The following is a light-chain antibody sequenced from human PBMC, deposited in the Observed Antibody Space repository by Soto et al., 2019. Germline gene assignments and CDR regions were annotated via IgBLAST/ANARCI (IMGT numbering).Light chain of an antibody. Sequence: DIQMTQSPSPLSASVGYRVTVPSPPSQSISSWLAWYQQKPGKAPKLLIYKASSLESGVPSRFSGSGSETEFTRTISSLQTDDFATYYCQQYSSYPLTFGGGTKVDIK. V-gene: IGKV1-5*03. CDR2: KAS. CDR1: QSISSW. CDR3: QQYSSYPLT. J-gene: IGKJ4*01.